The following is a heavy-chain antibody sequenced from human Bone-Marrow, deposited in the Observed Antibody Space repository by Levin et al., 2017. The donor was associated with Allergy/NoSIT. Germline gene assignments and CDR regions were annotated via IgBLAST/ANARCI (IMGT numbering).Heavy chain of an antibody. J-gene: IGHJ3*02. CDR2: IDPSDSYT. CDR3: ARLASYQLLDITHDAFDI. Sequence: GESLKISCKGSGYSFTSYWISWVRQMPGKGLEWMGRIDPSDSYTNYSPSFQGHVTISADKSISTAYLQWSSLKASDTAMYYCARLASYQLLDITHDAFDIWGQGTMVTVSS. V-gene: IGHV5-10-1*01. CDR1: GYSFTSYW. D-gene: IGHD2-2*01.